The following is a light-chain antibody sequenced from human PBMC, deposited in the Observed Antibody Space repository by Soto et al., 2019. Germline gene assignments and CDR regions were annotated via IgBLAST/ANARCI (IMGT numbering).Light chain of an antibody. CDR3: TSDTSSSTVV. V-gene: IGLV2-18*02. CDR1: SSDVGSYDR. CDR2: DVS. J-gene: IGLJ2*01. Sequence: QSALTQPPSVSGSPGQSVTISCTGTSSDVGSYDRVSWYQQPPGTAPKLMIYDVSNRPSGVPDRFSGSKSGNTASLTISGLQAEDEAAYYCTSDTSSSTVVFGGGTKLT.